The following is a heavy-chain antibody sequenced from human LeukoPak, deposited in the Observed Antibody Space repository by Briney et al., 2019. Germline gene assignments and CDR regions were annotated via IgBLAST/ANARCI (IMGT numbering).Heavy chain of an antibody. Sequence: SETLSLTCTVSGGSISSYYWSWIRQPAGKGLEWIGRIYTSGSTNYNPSLKSRVTMSVDTSKNQFSLKLSSVTAADTAVYYCARGKSGSLNHYFDYWGQGTLVTVSS. J-gene: IGHJ4*02. CDR1: GGSISSYY. CDR2: IYTSGST. CDR3: ARGKSGSLNHYFDY. D-gene: IGHD1-26*01. V-gene: IGHV4-4*07.